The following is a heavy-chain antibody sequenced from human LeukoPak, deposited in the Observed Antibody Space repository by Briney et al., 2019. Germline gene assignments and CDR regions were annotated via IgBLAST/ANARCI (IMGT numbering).Heavy chain of an antibody. D-gene: IGHD6-13*01. V-gene: IGHV4-59*01. CDR2: IYNSGST. CDR1: GDSFSYFY. CDR3: ARGVVAAAGRTFDF. J-gene: IGHJ4*02. Sequence: SETLSLTCTVSGDSFSYFYWSWIRQPPGKGLEWIGYIYNSGSTSYNPSLKSRVTVPLDTSQNQFSLKLSSLTAADTAVYYCARGVVAAAGRTFDFWGQGTLVTVSS.